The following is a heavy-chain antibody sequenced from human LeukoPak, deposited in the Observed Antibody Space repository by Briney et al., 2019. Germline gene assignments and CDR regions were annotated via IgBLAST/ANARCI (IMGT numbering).Heavy chain of an antibody. D-gene: IGHD3-10*01. CDR2: IYHSGTT. Sequence: SQTLSLTCAVSGGSISSGDYSWNWIRQPPGKGLEWIGSIYHSGTTYYNPSLKSRVTISVDRSKNQFSLKLSSVPAADTAVYYCARGYYGSGSYSDYWGQGTLVTVSP. CDR3: ARGYYGSGSYSDY. J-gene: IGHJ4*02. CDR1: GGSISSGDYS. V-gene: IGHV4-30-2*01.